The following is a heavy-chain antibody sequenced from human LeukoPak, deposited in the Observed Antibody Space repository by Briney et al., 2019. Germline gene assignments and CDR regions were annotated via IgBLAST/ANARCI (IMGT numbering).Heavy chain of an antibody. V-gene: IGHV4-59*01. J-gene: IGHJ4*02. CDR3: AREGRQDYVYFDY. Sequence: PSETLSLTCTVSGGSLNSYYWSWIRQPPGKGLEWIGYINYSGNTDYNPSLKSRVTISVDTSKNQFSLKVIPVTAADTAVYYCAREGRQDYVYFDYWGQGTLVTVSS. CDR2: INYSGNT. D-gene: IGHD4-17*01. CDR1: GGSLNSYY.